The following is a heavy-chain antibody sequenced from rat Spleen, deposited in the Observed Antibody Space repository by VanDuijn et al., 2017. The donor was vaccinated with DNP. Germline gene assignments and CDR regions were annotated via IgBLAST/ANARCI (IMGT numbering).Heavy chain of an antibody. CDR1: FYSITSSNN. V-gene: IGHV3-3*01. J-gene: IGHJ2*01. Sequence: EVLLQESGPGLVKPSQSLSLTCSVTFYSITSSNNWNWLRKFPENKLEWMGHINGAGSTNYNPSLKSRISITRDTSKNRFFLQLNSVTTEDTATYYCARSRGDYSSYIPFDYWGQGVMVTVSS. CDR3: ARSRGDYSSYIPFDY. CDR2: INGAGST. D-gene: IGHD1-2*01.